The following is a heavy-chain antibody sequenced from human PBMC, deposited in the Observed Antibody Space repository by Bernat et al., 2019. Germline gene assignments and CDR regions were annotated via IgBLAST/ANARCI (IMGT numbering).Heavy chain of an antibody. CDR3: ARTYYGFLIGFDY. CDR2: ISSSSDTI. D-gene: IGHD3-9*01. J-gene: IGHJ4*02. Sequence: EVQLVESGGGLVQPGGSLRLSCAASGFTFSNYNMNWVRQAPGKGLGWVSYISSSSDTIYYADSLKGRFTISRDNAKNSLYLQMNSLRDEDTAVYYCARTYYGFLIGFDYWGQGTLVTVSS. CDR1: GFTFSNYN. V-gene: IGHV3-48*02.